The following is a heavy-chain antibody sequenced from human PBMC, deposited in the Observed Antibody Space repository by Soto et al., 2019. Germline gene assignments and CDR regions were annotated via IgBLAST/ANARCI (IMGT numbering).Heavy chain of an antibody. CDR2: ISYDGSNK. V-gene: IGHV3-30*18. CDR1: GFTFSSYG. D-gene: IGHD5-12*01. J-gene: IGHJ4*02. CDR3: AKDRFTDGYNYFDY. Sequence: GGSLRLSCAASGFTFSSYGMHWVRQAPGKGLEWVAVISYDGSNKYYADSVKGRFTISRDNSKNTLYLQMNSLRAEDTAVYYCAKDRFTDGYNYFDYWGQGTLVTVSS.